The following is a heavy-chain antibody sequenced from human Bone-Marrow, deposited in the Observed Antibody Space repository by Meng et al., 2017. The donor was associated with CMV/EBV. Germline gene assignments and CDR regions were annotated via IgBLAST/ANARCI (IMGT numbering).Heavy chain of an antibody. J-gene: IGHJ6*02. Sequence: SETLSLTCAVYGGSFSGHYWSWIRQPPGKGMEWFGEINHRGSTNYNQSLKSRVTISVDTSTNQFSLKQSSVSAADKDVYYCARYLPTFGMDVWGQGTTVTVSS. CDR3: ARYLPTFGMDV. D-gene: IGHD2/OR15-2a*01. V-gene: IGHV4-34*01. CDR2: INHRGST. CDR1: GGSFSGHY.